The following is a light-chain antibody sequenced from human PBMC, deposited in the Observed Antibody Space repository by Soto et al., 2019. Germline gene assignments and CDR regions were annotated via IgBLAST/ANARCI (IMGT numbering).Light chain of an antibody. J-gene: IGLJ1*01. CDR1: SSDIGPYNH. V-gene: IGLV2-14*01. Sequence: QSALTQPASVSGSPGQSITISCTGSSSDIGPYNHVSWYQQHPGKAPKLIIYGVSDRPSGVSNRFSGSKSGTTASLTISGLQAEDEADYYCSSYTSTDTLYVLGTGTKLTVL. CDR2: GVS. CDR3: SSYTSTDTLYV.